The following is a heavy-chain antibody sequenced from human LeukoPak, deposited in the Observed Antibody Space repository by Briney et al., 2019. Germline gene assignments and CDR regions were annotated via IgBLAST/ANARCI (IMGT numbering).Heavy chain of an antibody. J-gene: IGHJ6*02. CDR2: INTDGTNT. V-gene: IGHV3-74*01. D-gene: IGHD2-2*01. CDR1: GFTFSNSW. Sequence: GGSLRLSCAASGFTFSNSWMQWVRQVPGKGLVWVSRINTDGTNTSYADSVRGRFIISRDNAKNTLYLQMNSLRAEDTAVYYCARPQQGGTTRSHGLDVWGQGTTVTVSS. CDR3: ARPQQGGTTRSHGLDV.